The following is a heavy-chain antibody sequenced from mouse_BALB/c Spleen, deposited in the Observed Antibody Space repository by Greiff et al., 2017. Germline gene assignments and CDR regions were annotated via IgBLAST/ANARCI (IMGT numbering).Heavy chain of an antibody. CDR1: GFTFTDYY. CDR3: ARDRNYGYYAMDY. CDR2: IRNKANGYTT. V-gene: IGHV7-3*02. J-gene: IGHJ4*01. D-gene: IGHD1-2*01. Sequence: EVKLMESGGGLVQPGGSLRLSCATSGFTFTDYYMSWVRQPPGKALEWLGFIRNKANGYTTEYSASVKSRFTISRDTSQSILYLQMNTLRAEDSATYYCARDRNYGYYAMDYWGQGTSVTVSS.